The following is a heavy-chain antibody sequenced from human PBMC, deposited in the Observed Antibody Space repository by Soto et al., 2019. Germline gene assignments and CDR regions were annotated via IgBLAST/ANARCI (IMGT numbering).Heavy chain of an antibody. CDR3: AKDPTKYYYDSSGPTNY. D-gene: IGHD3-22*01. Sequence: GGSLRLSCAASGFTFSSYGMHWVRQAPGKGLEWVAVISYDGSNKYYADSVKGRFTISRDNSKNTLYLQMNSLRAEDTAVYYCAKDPTKYYYDSSGPTNYWGQGTLVTVSS. J-gene: IGHJ4*02. CDR2: ISYDGSNK. V-gene: IGHV3-30*18. CDR1: GFTFSSYG.